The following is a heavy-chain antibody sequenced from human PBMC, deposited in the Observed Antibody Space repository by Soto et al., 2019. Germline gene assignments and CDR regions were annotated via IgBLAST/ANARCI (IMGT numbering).Heavy chain of an antibody. CDR3: AKDHDFWSGSRLDDAFDI. J-gene: IGHJ3*02. CDR2: ISYDGSNK. D-gene: IGHD3-3*01. V-gene: IGHV3-30*18. Sequence: GGSLRLSCAASGVTFSSYGMHWVRQAPGKGLEWVAVISYDGSNKYYADSVKGRFTISRDNSKNTLYLQMNSLRAEDTAVYYCAKDHDFWSGSRLDDAFDIWGQGTMVTVSS. CDR1: GVTFSSYG.